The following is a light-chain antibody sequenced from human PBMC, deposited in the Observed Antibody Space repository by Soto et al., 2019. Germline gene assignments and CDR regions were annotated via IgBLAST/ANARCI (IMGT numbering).Light chain of an antibody. CDR3: QSHDSSLSGWV. CDR1: SSNIGAGYD. V-gene: IGLV1-40*01. J-gene: IGLJ3*02. Sequence: QSVLTQPPSVSGAPGQRVTISCTGSSSNIGAGYDVHWYQQLPGTAPKLLIYGNSNRPSGVPDRFSGSKSGTSASLAITGLQAEDEADYYCQSHDSSLSGWVFGGGTKLTFL. CDR2: GNS.